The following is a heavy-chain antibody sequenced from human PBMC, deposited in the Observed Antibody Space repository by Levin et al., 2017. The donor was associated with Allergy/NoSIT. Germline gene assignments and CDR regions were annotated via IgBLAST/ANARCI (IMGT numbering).Heavy chain of an antibody. V-gene: IGHV6-1*01. CDR1: GDNVSNNRAA. J-gene: IGHJ4*02. CDR2: TYVRSQWSN. Sequence: RSQTLSLTCAISGDNVSNNRAAWNWIRQSPSRGLEWLGRTYVRSQWSNDYPVSMRGRITITPDTSKNQFSLQVNSVTPEDTAVYYCASSLDASRPEVVGVPLLKRPSGDSFDAWGQGTVVTVSS. CDR3: ASSLDASRPEVVGVPLLKRPSGDSFDA. D-gene: IGHD2-21*01.